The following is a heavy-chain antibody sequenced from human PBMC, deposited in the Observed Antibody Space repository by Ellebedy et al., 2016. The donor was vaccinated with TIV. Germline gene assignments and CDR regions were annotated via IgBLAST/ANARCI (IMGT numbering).Heavy chain of an antibody. CDR3: ARGREFYNFDL. Sequence: SETLSLTXTVSGGSISSGGYYWGWIRQPPGKGLEWIGSIYDSGRTHYNPSLKSRAIISVDTPKNQFSLNLSSVTAADTAMYYCARGREFYNFDLWGLGTLVTV. D-gene: IGHD2/OR15-2a*01. CDR2: IYDSGRT. CDR1: GGSISSGGYY. J-gene: IGHJ4*02. V-gene: IGHV4-39*07.